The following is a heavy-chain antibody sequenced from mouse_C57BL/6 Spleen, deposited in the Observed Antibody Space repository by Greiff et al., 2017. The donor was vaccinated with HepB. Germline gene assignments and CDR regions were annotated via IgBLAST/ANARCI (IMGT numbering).Heavy chain of an antibody. D-gene: IGHD2-4*01. CDR3: ARRDYDYDGAWFAY. J-gene: IGHJ3*01. CDR1: GYTFTSYW. V-gene: IGHV1-55*01. CDR2: IYPGSGST. Sequence: QVQLKQPGAELVKPGASVKMSCKASGYTFTSYWITWVKQRPGQGLEWIGDIYPGSGSTNYNEKFKSKATLTVDTSSSTAYMQLRSLTSEDSAVYYCARRDYDYDGAWFAYWGQGTLVTVSA.